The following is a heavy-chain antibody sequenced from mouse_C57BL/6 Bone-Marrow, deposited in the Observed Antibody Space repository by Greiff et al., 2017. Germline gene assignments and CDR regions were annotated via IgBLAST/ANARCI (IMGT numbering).Heavy chain of an antibody. Sequence: QVQLQQPGAELVKPGASVKLSCKASGYTFTSYWMHWVKQRPGQGLEWIGMIHPNSGSTNYNEKFKSKATLTVDKSSSTAYMQLSSLTSEYSAVYYCARSGIYYGNYYWGQGTLVTVAA. CDR1: GYTFTSYW. CDR2: IHPNSGST. J-gene: IGHJ3*01. CDR3: ARSGIYYGNYY. D-gene: IGHD2-1*01. V-gene: IGHV1-64*01.